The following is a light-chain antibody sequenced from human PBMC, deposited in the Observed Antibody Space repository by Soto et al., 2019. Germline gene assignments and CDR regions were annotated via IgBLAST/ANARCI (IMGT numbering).Light chain of an antibody. CDR1: QTISSW. CDR3: QHYNSYSEA. CDR2: KAS. Sequence: DIQMTDSPSTLAVAVGDRVTITCRASQTISSWLAWYQQKPGKAPKLLIYKASTLKSGVPSRFSGSGSGTEFTLTISSLQPDDFATYYCQHYNSYSEAFGQGTKVDIK. J-gene: IGKJ1*01. V-gene: IGKV1-5*03.